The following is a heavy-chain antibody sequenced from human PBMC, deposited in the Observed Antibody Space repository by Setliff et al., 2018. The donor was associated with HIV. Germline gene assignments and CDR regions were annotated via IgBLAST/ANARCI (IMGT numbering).Heavy chain of an antibody. J-gene: IGHJ4*02. CDR2: IYISGSA. CDR3: ARQGLVLVPASIDWRLPPSPIDY. V-gene: IGHV4-61*02. D-gene: IGHD2-2*01. Sequence: PSETLSLTCTVSGDSINSGSYHWNWIRQPAGKGLEWIGRIYISGSANYNPSLKSRVTISVDTSKNQFSLRLSSVTAADTAVYYCARQGLVLVPASIDWRLPPSPIDYWGQGALVTVSS. CDR1: GDSINSGSYH.